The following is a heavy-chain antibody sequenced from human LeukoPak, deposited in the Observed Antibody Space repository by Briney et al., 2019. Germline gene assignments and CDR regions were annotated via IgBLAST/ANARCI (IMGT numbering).Heavy chain of an antibody. Sequence: QSGVSLRLSCAASGFTFSSYAMSWVRQAPGKGLEWVSSISGGGGVTYYADSVKGRFTISRDNSKNTVYLQMNSLRAEDTAVYYCAKDPRVATIEVFDYWGQGTLVTVSS. V-gene: IGHV3-23*01. CDR1: GFTFSSYA. CDR2: ISGGGGVT. D-gene: IGHD5-12*01. J-gene: IGHJ4*02. CDR3: AKDPRVATIEVFDY.